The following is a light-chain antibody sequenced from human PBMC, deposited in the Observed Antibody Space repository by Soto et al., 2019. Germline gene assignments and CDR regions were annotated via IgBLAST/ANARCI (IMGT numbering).Light chain of an antibody. CDR3: QQSYSTLWT. J-gene: IGKJ1*01. V-gene: IGKV1-39*01. Sequence: DIQTTQSPSSVSASVGDRVTITCRASQSISSYLNWYQQKPGKAPKLLIYAASSLQSGVPSRFSGSGSGTDFTLTISSLQPEDFATYYCQQSYSTLWTFGQGTKVEIK. CDR1: QSISSY. CDR2: AAS.